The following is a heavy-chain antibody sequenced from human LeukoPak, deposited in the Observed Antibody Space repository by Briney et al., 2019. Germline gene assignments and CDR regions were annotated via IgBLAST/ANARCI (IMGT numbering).Heavy chain of an antibody. CDR3: AREVVAGDDAFDI. Sequence: SQTLSLTCAISGDSVSSNSAAWNWIRQSPSRGLEWLGRTYYRSKWYNDYALSVESRITINPDTSKDQFSLQLNSVTLEDTAVYYCAREVVAGDDAFDIWGQGTMVTVSS. CDR1: GDSVSSNSAA. J-gene: IGHJ3*02. CDR2: TYYRSKWYN. D-gene: IGHD2-15*01. V-gene: IGHV6-1*01.